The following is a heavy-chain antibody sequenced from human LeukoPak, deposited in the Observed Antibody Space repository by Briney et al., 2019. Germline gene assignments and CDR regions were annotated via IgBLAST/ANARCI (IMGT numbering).Heavy chain of an antibody. J-gene: IGHJ4*02. V-gene: IGHV3-48*03. CDR2: ISSSGSTI. D-gene: IGHD5-24*01. CDR3: ARGWRYFDS. CDR1: GFTFSSYE. Sequence: GGSLRLSCAASGFTFSSYEMNWVRQAPGKGLEWISYISSSGSTIYYAESVKGRFTMSRDNAKNSLYLQMNSLRAEDTAVYYCARGWRYFDSWGQGTLVTVSS.